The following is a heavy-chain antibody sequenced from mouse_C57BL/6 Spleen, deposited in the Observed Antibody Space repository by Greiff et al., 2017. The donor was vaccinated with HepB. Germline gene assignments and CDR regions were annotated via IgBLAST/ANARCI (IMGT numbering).Heavy chain of an antibody. D-gene: IGHD1-1*01. CDR3: TFMTTVVPYFDY. CDR1: GFNIKDDY. J-gene: IGHJ2*01. Sequence: QQSGAELVRPGASVKLSCTASGFNIKDDYMHWVKQRPEQGLEWIGWIDPENGDTEYASKFQGKATITADTSSNTAYLQLSSLTSEDTAVYYCTFMTTVVPYFDYWGQGTTLTVSS. V-gene: IGHV14-4*01. CDR2: IDPENGDT.